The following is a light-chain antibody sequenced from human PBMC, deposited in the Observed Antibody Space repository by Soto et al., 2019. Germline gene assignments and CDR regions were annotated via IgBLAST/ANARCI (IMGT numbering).Light chain of an antibody. CDR3: QQYNNWPRT. J-gene: IGKJ4*01. CDR1: HSVSSN. Sequence: EIVMAPYPATLSVSPGERATLSCRASHSVSSNLAWYQQKPGQAPRLLIYGASTRATGIPARFSGSGSGTEFTLTISSLQSEDFAVYYCQQYNNWPRTFGGGTK. V-gene: IGKV3-15*01. CDR2: GAS.